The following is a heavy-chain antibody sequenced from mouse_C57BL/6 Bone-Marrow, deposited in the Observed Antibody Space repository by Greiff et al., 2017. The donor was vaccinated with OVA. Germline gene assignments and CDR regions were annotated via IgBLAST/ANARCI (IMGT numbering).Heavy chain of an antibody. J-gene: IGHJ3*01. Sequence: VKLQESGAELVKPGASVKISCKASGYAFSSYWMNWVKQRPGKGLEWIGQIYPGDGDTNYNGKFKGKATLTADKSSSTAYMQLSSLTSEDSAVYFCAREGRWSFAYWGQGTLVTVSA. CDR2: IYPGDGDT. CDR1: GYAFSSYW. D-gene: IGHD2-3*01. CDR3: AREGRWSFAY. V-gene: IGHV1-80*01.